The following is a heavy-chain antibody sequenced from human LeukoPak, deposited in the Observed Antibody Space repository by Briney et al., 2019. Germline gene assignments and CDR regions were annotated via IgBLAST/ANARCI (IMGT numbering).Heavy chain of an antibody. J-gene: IGHJ3*02. CDR2: IYYSGSI. CDR1: GGSFSGYY. CDR3: ARPPRHDFDDSRVHDAFDI. V-gene: IGHV4-34*01. D-gene: IGHD2-15*01. Sequence: PSETLSLTCAVYGGSFSGYYWSWIRQPPGKGLEWIGSIYYSGSIWYHPSLKSRVTISVDTSKNQFSLKLTSVTAADMAVYYCARPPRHDFDDSRVHDAFDIWGQGTMVTVSS.